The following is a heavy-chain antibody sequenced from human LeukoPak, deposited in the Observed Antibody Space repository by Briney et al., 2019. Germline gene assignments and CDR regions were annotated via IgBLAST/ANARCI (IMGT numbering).Heavy chain of an antibody. Sequence: GGSLRLSCGASGFTFSNDWMSWVRQAAGKGLEWVANINQDGSTRYYVDSVKGRFTISRDNAKNSLYLQMNSLSVEDRAVYYCVRANSSGWSFDPWGQGILVTVSS. CDR3: VRANSSGWSFDP. CDR2: INQDGSTR. V-gene: IGHV3-7*01. D-gene: IGHD6-19*01. J-gene: IGHJ5*02. CDR1: GFTFSNDW.